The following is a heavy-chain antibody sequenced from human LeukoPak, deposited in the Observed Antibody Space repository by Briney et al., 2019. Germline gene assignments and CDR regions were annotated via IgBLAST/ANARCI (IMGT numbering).Heavy chain of an antibody. CDR3: TRRDNDYSDLGYYYYYMDV. CDR2: IRSKANSYVT. Sequence: GGSLRLSCAASGLTFSGSAMHWVRQASGKGLEWVGRIRSKANSYVTAYAASVKGRFTISRDDSKNTAYLQMNSPKTEDTAVYYCTRRDNDYSDLGYYYYYMDVWGKGTTVTVSS. D-gene: IGHD4-17*01. CDR1: GLTFSGSA. V-gene: IGHV3-73*01. J-gene: IGHJ6*03.